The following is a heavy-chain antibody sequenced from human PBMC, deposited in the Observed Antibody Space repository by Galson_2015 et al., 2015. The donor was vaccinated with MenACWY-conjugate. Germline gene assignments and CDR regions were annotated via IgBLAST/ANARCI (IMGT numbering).Heavy chain of an antibody. CDR3: TTGSRLDY. CDR1: GYTFTSYA. CDR2: INAGNGNT. D-gene: IGHD3-10*01. Sequence: QSGAEVKKPGASVKVSCKASGYTFTSYAVHWVRQAPGQNLEWMGWINAGNGNTKYSQKFQGRVTITRDTSASTAYMDLSSLRSEDTALYYCTTGSRLDYWGQGALVTVSS. J-gene: IGHJ4*02. V-gene: IGHV1-3*01.